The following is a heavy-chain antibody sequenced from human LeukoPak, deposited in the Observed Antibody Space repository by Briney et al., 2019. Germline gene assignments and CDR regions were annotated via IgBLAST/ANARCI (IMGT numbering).Heavy chain of an antibody. J-gene: IGHJ6*03. CDR1: GYTFTTYA. Sequence: EASVKVSCKASGYTFTTYAISWVRQAPGQGLEWMGWVSGYTGNTNYAQHLQGRVTMTTDTSTNTAYMELRSLRSDDTAVYYCARGQITGTFGYSYYYMDVWGKGTTVTVSS. D-gene: IGHD1-7*01. CDR2: VSGYTGNT. V-gene: IGHV1-18*01. CDR3: ARGQITGTFGYSYYYMDV.